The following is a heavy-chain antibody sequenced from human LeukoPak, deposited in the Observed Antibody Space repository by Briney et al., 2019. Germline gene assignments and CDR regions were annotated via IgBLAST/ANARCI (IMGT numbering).Heavy chain of an antibody. CDR3: AIFNFLFGEIDNWYDP. V-gene: IGHV5-51*01. CDR2: IYPGDSDT. J-gene: IGHJ5*02. Sequence: GESLKISCKGSGYNFTIYWIGWVRQMPGKGLEWMGIIYPGDSDTRYSPSFQGQVTISVDKSISTAYLQWSSLKVSDTAIYYCAIFNFLFGEIDNWYDPWGRGTQVTVSS. D-gene: IGHD3-16*01. CDR1: GYNFTIYW.